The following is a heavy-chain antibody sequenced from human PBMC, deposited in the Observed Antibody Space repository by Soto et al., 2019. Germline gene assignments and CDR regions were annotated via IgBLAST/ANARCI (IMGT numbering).Heavy chain of an antibody. V-gene: IGHV1-69*01. CDR3: ARLGHPGH. Sequence: QVQLVQSGAEVKKPGSSVKVSCTASGGSLRNSVISWVRQAPAQRLEWMGGVIPTLGTANYAQKFQGRVTMTADEATSTAYMDLSSLRPDDTAVYYCARLGHPGHWGPGTLVIVSS. CDR1: GGSLRNSV. J-gene: IGHJ4*02. CDR2: VIPTLGTA.